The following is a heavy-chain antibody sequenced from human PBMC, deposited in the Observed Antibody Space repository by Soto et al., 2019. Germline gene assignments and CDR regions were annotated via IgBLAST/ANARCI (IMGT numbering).Heavy chain of an antibody. J-gene: IGHJ6*02. CDR3: ARTIFGVDRYYYYGMDV. CDR2: IYPGDSDT. V-gene: IGHV5-51*01. CDR1: GYSFAGYW. Sequence: GESLKISCKGSGYSFAGYWIGWVRQMPGKGLEWMGIIYPGDSDTRYSPSFQGQVTISADKSISTAYLQWSSLKASDTAMYYCARTIFGVDRYYYYGMDVWGQGTTVTVSS. D-gene: IGHD3-3*02.